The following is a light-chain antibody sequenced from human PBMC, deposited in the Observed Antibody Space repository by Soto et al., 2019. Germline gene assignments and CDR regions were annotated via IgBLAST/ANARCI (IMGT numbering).Light chain of an antibody. J-gene: IGKJ1*01. V-gene: IGKV1-39*01. CDR1: QSIRTY. CDR3: QQSYSNPRT. Sequence: DIQMTQSPSCLSASVGDRVTITCRASQSIRTYLNWYQQKPGKAPKFLIYAASTLQSGVPSRFSGSGSGTDFTLTISSLQPEDFATYYCQQSYSNPRTFGQGTKVEIK. CDR2: AAS.